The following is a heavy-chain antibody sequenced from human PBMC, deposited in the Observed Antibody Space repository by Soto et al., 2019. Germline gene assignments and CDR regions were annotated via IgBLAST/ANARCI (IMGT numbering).Heavy chain of an antibody. CDR3: ARDKITGLFDY. CDR2: INHSGST. V-gene: IGHV4-34*01. J-gene: IGHJ4*02. CDR1: GGSFSGYY. Sequence: SETLSLTCAVYGGSFSGYYWTWIRQPPGTGLEWIGEINHSGSTNYNPSLKSRVTISVDTSKNQFSLKLTSVTAADTAVYYCARDKITGLFDYWGQGTLVTLSS. D-gene: IGHD2-8*02.